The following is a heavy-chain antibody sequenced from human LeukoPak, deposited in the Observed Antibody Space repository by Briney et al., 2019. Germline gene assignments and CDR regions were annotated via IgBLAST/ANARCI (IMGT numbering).Heavy chain of an antibody. V-gene: IGHV4-61*02. CDR3: ARESGAY. CDR2: IYSSGRT. D-gene: IGHD3-10*01. J-gene: IGHJ4*02. Sequence: SETLSLTCTVSGGSINSYSYYWSWVRQPAGKGLEWIGRIYSSGRTDYNLSLESRVTISVDTSKNQFSLTVSSVTAADTAVYYCARESGAYWGQGTLVTVSS. CDR1: GGSINSYSYY.